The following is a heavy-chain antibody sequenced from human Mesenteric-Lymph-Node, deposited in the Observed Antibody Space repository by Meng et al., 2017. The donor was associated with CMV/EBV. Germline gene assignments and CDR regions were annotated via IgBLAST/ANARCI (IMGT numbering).Heavy chain of an antibody. V-gene: IGHV1-3*04. Sequence: QVQLVQSGAEVKKPGASVKFSCKASGYTFSSYAMHWVRQAPGQRLEWMGWINIVEDKTKTSQNFQGRVTLTRDTSANTAYMELSSLRSDDTAVYYCARTNNWGFDYWGQGTLVTGYS. CDR3: ARTNNWGFDY. CDR1: GYTFSSYA. D-gene: IGHD3-16*01. CDR2: INIVEDKT. J-gene: IGHJ4*02.